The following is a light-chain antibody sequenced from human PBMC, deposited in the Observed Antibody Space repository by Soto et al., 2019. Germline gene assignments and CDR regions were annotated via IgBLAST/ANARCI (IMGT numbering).Light chain of an antibody. Sequence: EIVLTQSPGTLSVSPGERATLSCRASQSISSNYLAWYQQKPGQAPSLLIYGASSRATGIPDRFSGSGSGTDFTLTISRLEHEDSAIYYCQQYGSWTFGQGTKVEI. CDR1: QSISSNY. J-gene: IGKJ1*01. CDR2: GAS. CDR3: QQYGSWT. V-gene: IGKV3-20*01.